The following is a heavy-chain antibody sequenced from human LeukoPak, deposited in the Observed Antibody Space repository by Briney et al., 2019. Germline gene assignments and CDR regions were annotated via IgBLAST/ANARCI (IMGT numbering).Heavy chain of an antibody. Sequence: SETLSLTCTVSGGSISSYYWSWIRQPAGKGLEWIGRIYTSGSTNYNPSLKSRVTMSVDTSKNQFSLKLSSVTAADTAVYYCAREKHHDYGDYVDWFDPWGQGTLVTVSS. CDR3: AREKHHDYGDYVDWFDP. J-gene: IGHJ5*02. CDR1: GGSISSYY. V-gene: IGHV4-4*07. CDR2: IYTSGST. D-gene: IGHD4-17*01.